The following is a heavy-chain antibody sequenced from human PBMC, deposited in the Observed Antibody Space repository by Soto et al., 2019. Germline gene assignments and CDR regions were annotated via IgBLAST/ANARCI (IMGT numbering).Heavy chain of an antibody. J-gene: IGHJ4*02. CDR1: GFTFSSYG. Sequence: GSLRISCAASGFTFSSYGMHWVRQATGKGLEWVAVISYDGSNKYYADSVKGRFTISRDNSKNTLYLQMNSLRAEDTAVYYCAKDLGGTVIVGASDYWGQGTLVTVSS. D-gene: IGHD1-26*01. CDR3: AKDLGGTVIVGASDY. V-gene: IGHV3-30*18. CDR2: ISYDGSNK.